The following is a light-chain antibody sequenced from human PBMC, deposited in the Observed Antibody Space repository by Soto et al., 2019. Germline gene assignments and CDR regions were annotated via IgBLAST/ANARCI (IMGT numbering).Light chain of an antibody. CDR2: AAS. CDR1: QSISSH. Sequence: QMTQSPSSLFASVGDRVTITCRASQSISSHLNWYQQKVGQTPRLLIYAASTLQSEVPPRFSCSGSGTEFTLTISGLQREDFATYYCQQSHSAPLTFGGGTKIQI. V-gene: IGKV1-39*01. CDR3: QQSHSAPLT. J-gene: IGKJ4*01.